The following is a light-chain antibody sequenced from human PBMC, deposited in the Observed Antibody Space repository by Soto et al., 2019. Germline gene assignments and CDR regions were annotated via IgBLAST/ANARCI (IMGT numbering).Light chain of an antibody. V-gene: IGKV3-11*01. Sequence: EFVLTQSPGTLSLSPGERATLSCRASQSVGSYLAWFQQKPGQAPRLLIYDASIRATGIPARFSGSGSETDFTLTISSLEPEDFAVYYCQQRASWVTFGQGTRLEVK. CDR2: DAS. CDR3: QQRASWVT. J-gene: IGKJ5*01. CDR1: QSVGSY.